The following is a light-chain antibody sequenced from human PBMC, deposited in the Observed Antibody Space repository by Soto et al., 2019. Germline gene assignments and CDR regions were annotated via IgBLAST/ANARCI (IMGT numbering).Light chain of an antibody. Sequence: EIVLTQSPATLSLSPGERATLSCRASQSVRGYLAWYQQKPGQAPRLLIYDVSKRVTGIPARFSGSGSGTDFTLTIRSLEPEDFAIFYCQQRASFPLTFGGGTKVEIK. CDR1: QSVRGY. CDR2: DVS. CDR3: QQRASFPLT. V-gene: IGKV3-11*01. J-gene: IGKJ4*01.